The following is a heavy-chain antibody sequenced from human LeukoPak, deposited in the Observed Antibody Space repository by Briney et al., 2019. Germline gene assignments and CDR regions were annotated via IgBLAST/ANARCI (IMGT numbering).Heavy chain of an antibody. CDR1: GFTFSSYS. CDR3: ARDGNYYDSSGSSDY. J-gene: IGHJ4*02. Sequence: GGSLRLSCAASGFTFSSYSMNWVRQAPGKGLEWVSSISSSSSYIYYADSVKGRFTISRDNAKNSLYLQMNSLRAEDTAVYYCARDGNYYDSSGSSDYWGQGTLVTVSS. CDR2: ISSSSSYI. V-gene: IGHV3-21*01. D-gene: IGHD3-22*01.